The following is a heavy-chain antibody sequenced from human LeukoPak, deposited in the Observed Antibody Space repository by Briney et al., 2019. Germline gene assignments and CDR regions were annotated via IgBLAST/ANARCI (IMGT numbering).Heavy chain of an antibody. Sequence: SETLSLTCTVSGGSISSYYWSWIRQPPGKGLEWIGYIYYSGSTNYNPSFKSRVTISVDTSKNQFSLKLSSVTAADTAVYYCARAEGSSGPIDYWGQGTLVTVSS. J-gene: IGHJ4*02. CDR2: IYYSGST. D-gene: IGHD3-22*01. V-gene: IGHV4-59*01. CDR3: ARAEGSSGPIDY. CDR1: GGSISSYY.